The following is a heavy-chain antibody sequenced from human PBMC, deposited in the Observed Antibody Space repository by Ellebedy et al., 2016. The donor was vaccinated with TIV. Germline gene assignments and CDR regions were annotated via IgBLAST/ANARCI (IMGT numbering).Heavy chain of an antibody. Sequence: SETLSLXXTVSGGSISGSASYWGWIRQSPEKGLEWIGTIYYTGSTLYNPSLKSRVTISVDTSNNDFSLKMTSMTAADTAVYYCARHFHHNSRADYWGQGTLVTVSS. D-gene: IGHD2/OR15-2a*01. CDR3: ARHFHHNSRADY. J-gene: IGHJ4*02. V-gene: IGHV4-39*01. CDR1: GGSISGSASY. CDR2: IYYTGST.